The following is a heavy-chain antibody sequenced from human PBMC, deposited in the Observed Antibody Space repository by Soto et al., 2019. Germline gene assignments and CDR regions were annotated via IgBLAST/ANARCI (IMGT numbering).Heavy chain of an antibody. CDR1: GYTFTNYG. V-gene: IGHV1-18*01. Sequence: GSGKVSCKASGYTFTNYGISWVRQAPGQGLEWMGWISAYNGNTKYAQKLQGRVTMTTDTSTSTAYMELRRLRSDDTAVYYCARDSPPVDYWGQGSLVTVSS. CDR2: ISAYNGNT. J-gene: IGHJ4*02. CDR3: ARDSPPVDY.